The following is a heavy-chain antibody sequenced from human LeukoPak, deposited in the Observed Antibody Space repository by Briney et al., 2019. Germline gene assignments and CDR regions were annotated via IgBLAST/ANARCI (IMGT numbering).Heavy chain of an antibody. CDR3: ARDTLSYSSGWYVKDWFDP. CDR1: GGTFSSYA. V-gene: IGHV1-69*13. D-gene: IGHD6-19*01. CDR2: IIPIFGTA. J-gene: IGHJ5*02. Sequence: ASVKVSCKVSGGTFSSYAISWVRQAPGQGLEWMGGIIPIFGTANYAQKFQGRVTITADESTSTAYMELSSLRSEDTAVYYCARDTLSYSSGWYVKDWFDPWGQGTLVTVSS.